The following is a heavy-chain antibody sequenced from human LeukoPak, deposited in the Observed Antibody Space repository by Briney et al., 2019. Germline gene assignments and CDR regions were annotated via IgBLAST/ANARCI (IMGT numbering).Heavy chain of an antibody. J-gene: IGHJ5*02. CDR3: ARALTYPKNWFDP. Sequence: PGGSLRLSCAASGFTFSSYAMHWVRQAPGKGLEWVAVISYDGSNKYYADSVKGRFTISRDNSKNTLYLQMNSLRSEDTAVYYCARALTYPKNWFDPWGQGTLVTVSS. CDR1: GFTFSSYA. D-gene: IGHD2-2*01. V-gene: IGHV3-30-3*01. CDR2: ISYDGSNK.